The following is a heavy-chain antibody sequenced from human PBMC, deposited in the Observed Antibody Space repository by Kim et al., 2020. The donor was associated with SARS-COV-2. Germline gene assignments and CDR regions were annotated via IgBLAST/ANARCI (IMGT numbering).Heavy chain of an antibody. J-gene: IGHJ4*02. V-gene: IGHV1-46*01. CDR1: GYTFTRYY. CDR3: TREPPKDIAASGNPLDC. CDR2: INPSSGST. Sequence: ASVKVSCKASGYTFTRYYLHWVRQAPGQGFEWMGMINPSSGSTSYAQNFQGRVTMTRDTSTSTVYMDLNSLKSEDTAVYFCTREPPKDIAASGNPLDCWGQGNPVTVSS. D-gene: IGHD6-13*01.